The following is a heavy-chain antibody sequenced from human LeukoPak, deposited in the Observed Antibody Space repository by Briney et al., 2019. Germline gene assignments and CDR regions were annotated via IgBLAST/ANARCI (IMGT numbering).Heavy chain of an antibody. D-gene: IGHD3-22*01. CDR2: VSGINGNT. CDR3: ARVQDADMIVEDF. J-gene: IGHJ4*02. CDR1: GYSFTNYG. Sequence: PPASVKVSCKTSGYSFTNYGISWVRRAPGKGLEWMGWVSGINGNTKYAQSLQGRVLMTTDTSTTTGHMELRSLRSDDTAVYFCARVQDADMIVEDFWGQGTLVIVSS. V-gene: IGHV1-18*01.